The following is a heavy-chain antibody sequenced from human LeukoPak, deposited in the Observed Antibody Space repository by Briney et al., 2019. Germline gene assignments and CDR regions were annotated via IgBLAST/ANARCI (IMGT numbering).Heavy chain of an antibody. D-gene: IGHD1-14*01. CDR2: INQDGSER. CDR3: ARDSYRALEY. V-gene: IGHV3-7*01. Sequence: GGSLRLSCAASGFTFSSHWMSWVRQAPGKGLEWVAHINQDGSERYYVDSVEGRFTISRDNAKNSLYLQMNSLRDEDTAVYYCARDSYRALEYWGQGNLVTVSS. CDR1: GFTFSSHW. J-gene: IGHJ4*02.